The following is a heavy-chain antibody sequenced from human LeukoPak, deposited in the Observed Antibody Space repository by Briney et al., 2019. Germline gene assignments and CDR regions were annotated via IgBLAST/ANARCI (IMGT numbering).Heavy chain of an antibody. CDR2: IYYSGST. CDR3: AGSGTNNWFDP. CDR1: GGSFSSGDSY. V-gene: IGHV4-30-4*01. D-gene: IGHD3-10*01. Sequence: PSQTLSLTCTVSGGSFSSGDSYWSWLRQPPGKGLEWIGYIYYSGSTYYNPSLKSRVSISVDTSKNQFSLKLSSVTAADTAVYYCAGSGTNNWFDPWGQGTLVTVSS. J-gene: IGHJ5*02.